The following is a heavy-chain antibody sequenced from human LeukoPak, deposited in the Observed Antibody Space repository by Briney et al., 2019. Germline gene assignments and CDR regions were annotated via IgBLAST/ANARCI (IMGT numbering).Heavy chain of an antibody. CDR3: ARERSDYSNLIDY. V-gene: IGHV3-11*04. CDR1: GFTFSDFY. D-gene: IGHD4-11*01. J-gene: IGHJ4*02. CDR2: ISSTGSTI. Sequence: GGSLRLSCAASGFTFSDFYMSWIRQAPGKGLEWVSYISSTGSTIYYADSVKGRFTISRDNAKNSLYLQMNSLRAEDTAVYYCARERSDYSNLIDYWGQGTLVTVSS.